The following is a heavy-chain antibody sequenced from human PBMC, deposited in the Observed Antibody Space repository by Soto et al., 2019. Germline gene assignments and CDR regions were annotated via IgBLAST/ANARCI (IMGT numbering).Heavy chain of an antibody. J-gene: IGHJ3*02. D-gene: IGHD2-15*01. CDR1: GGTFSSYT. CDR2: IIPILGIA. CDR3: ARDLPAEYCSGGSCYAANAFDI. V-gene: IGHV1-69*08. Sequence: QVQLVQSGAEVKKPGSSVKVSCKASGGTFSSYTISWVRQAPGQGHEWMGRIIPILGIANYAQKFQGRVTITADKSTSTAYMELSSLRSEDTAVYYCARDLPAEYCSGGSCYAANAFDIWGQGTMVTVSS.